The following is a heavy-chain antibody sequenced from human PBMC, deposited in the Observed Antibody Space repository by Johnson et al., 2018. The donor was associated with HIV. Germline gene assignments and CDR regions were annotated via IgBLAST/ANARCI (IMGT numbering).Heavy chain of an antibody. CDR1: GFSFDDYA. Sequence: VQLVESGGGLVQPGRSLRLSCAASGFSFDDYAMHWVRQAPGKGLEWVSVINWNGGSIGHADSVKGRFTISRDNAKNSLYLQMNSLRGEDTALYYCARDIREEYSSSSSAFDIWGQGTMVTVSS. D-gene: IGHD6-6*01. CDR2: INWNGGSI. V-gene: IGHV3-9*01. J-gene: IGHJ3*02. CDR3: ARDIREEYSSSSSAFDI.